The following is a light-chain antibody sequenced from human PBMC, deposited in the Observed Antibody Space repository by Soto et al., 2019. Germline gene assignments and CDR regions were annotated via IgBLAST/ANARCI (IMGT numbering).Light chain of an antibody. CDR3: AAWDDSLNGHA. Sequence: QSALTQPHSASGTPGQRVTISCSGSSSNIGTSSVHWFQQLPGTAPKLLISTTNQRPSGVPERFSGSKSGTSASLAISGLQSEDEADYYCAAWDDSLNGHAFGTGTKVTV. V-gene: IGLV1-44*01. J-gene: IGLJ1*01. CDR2: TTN. CDR1: SSNIGTSS.